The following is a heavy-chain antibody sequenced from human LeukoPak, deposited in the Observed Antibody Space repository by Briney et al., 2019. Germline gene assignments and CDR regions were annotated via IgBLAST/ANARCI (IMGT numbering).Heavy chain of an antibody. CDR1: GFTFSSYS. J-gene: IGHJ3*02. V-gene: IGHV3-21*01. CDR3: ARDLKRRVYYDSSGSDDAFDI. CDR2: ISSSSSYI. Sequence: GGSLRLSCAASGFTFSSYSMNWVRQAPGKGLEWVSSISSSSSYIYYADSVKGRFTISRDNAKNSLYLQMNSLRAEDTAVYYCARDLKRRVYYDSSGSDDAFDIWGQGAMVTVSS. D-gene: IGHD3-22*01.